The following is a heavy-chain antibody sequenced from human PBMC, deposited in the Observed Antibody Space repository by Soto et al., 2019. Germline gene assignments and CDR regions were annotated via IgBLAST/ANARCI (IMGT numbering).Heavy chain of an antibody. CDR3: ASYCLKGY. Sequence: QHSGSLRLSCAASGVTVNINYMSWVRQAPGKGLEWVSLIYSGGSTYYADSVKGRFTISRDSSRNTLYLQMNSLRAEDTAMYYCASYCLKGYWGQGTLDTGSS. CDR2: IYSGGST. D-gene: IGHD2-15*01. V-gene: IGHV3-66*01. J-gene: IGHJ4*02. CDR1: GVTVNINY.